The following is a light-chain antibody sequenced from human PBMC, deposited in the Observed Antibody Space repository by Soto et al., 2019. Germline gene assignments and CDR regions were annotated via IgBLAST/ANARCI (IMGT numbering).Light chain of an antibody. V-gene: IGKV3-20*01. Sequence: EIVLTQSPGTLSLSPGERATLSCRASHSVSSSYLAWYQQKPGQAPRLLIYGASSRATGILDRFSGSGSGTDFTLTISRLEPEDFAVYYCQQYGSSPPYTFGQGTKLEIK. CDR1: HSVSSSY. CDR3: QQYGSSPPYT. J-gene: IGKJ2*01. CDR2: GAS.